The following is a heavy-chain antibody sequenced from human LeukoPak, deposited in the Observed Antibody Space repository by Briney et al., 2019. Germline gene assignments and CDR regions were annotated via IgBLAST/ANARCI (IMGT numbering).Heavy chain of an antibody. V-gene: IGHV4-4*09. CDR1: GGSISSYY. D-gene: IGHD3-16*02. J-gene: IGHJ4*02. Sequence: SETLSLTCTVSGGSISSYYWSWIRQPPGKGLEWIGYIYTSGSTNYNPSLKSRVTISVDTSKNQFSLNLSSVTAADTAVYYCAKDRRLASYDYWGQGALVTVSS. CDR2: IYTSGST. CDR3: AKDRRLASYDY.